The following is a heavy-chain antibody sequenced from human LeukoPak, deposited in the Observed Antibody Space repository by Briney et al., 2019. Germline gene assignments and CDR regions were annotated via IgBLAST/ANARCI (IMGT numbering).Heavy chain of an antibody. CDR3: ARDHYDILTGSHDAFDI. Sequence: GGSPRLSCAASGFTFSSYAMSWVRQAPGKGLEWVSAISGSGGSTYYADSVKGRFTISRDNAKNSLYLQMNGLRAEDTAVYYCARDHYDILTGSHDAFDIWGQGTMVTVSS. D-gene: IGHD3-9*01. J-gene: IGHJ3*02. CDR2: ISGSGGST. CDR1: GFTFSSYA. V-gene: IGHV3-23*01.